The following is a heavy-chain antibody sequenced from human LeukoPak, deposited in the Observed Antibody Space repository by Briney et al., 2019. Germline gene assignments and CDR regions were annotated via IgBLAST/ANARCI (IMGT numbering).Heavy chain of an antibody. J-gene: IGHJ6*03. CDR1: GGSFSGYY. V-gene: IGHV4-34*01. CDR2: IYYSGST. CDR3: ARQYSSGWYGYYYYYMDV. D-gene: IGHD6-19*01. Sequence: PSETLSLTCAVYGGSFSGYYWSWIRQPPGKGLEWIGSIYYSGSTYYNPSLKSRVTISVDTSKNQFSLKLSSVTAADTAVYYCARQYSSGWYGYYYYYMDVWGKGTTVTISS.